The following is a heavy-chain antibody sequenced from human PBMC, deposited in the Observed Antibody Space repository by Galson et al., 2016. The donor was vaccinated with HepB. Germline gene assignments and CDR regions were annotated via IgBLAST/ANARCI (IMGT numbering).Heavy chain of an antibody. J-gene: IGHJ4*02. Sequence: SLRLSCAPSGFTFITYSMNWVRQAPGKGLEWVSYISNSGSTIYYADSVKGRFTISRDDAKNSLYLQMNSLRAEDTAVYYCARDTGTPDYWGQGTLVTVSA. CDR1: GFTFITYS. CDR3: ARDTGTPDY. D-gene: IGHD1-7*01. CDR2: ISNSGSTI. V-gene: IGHV3-48*04.